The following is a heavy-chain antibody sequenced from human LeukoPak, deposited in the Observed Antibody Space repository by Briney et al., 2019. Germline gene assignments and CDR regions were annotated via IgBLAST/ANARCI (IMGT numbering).Heavy chain of an antibody. CDR2: ISSGGNTK. D-gene: IGHD4-17*01. Sequence: PGRSLRLSCAASGFTFNTYGMHWVRQAPGKGLEWVAVISSGGNTKYYADSVKGRFTISRDNSMNTLYLQMSSLREEDTAVYYCAKEHGDYEGFDYWGQGTLVTVSS. J-gene: IGHJ4*02. CDR3: AKEHGDYEGFDY. V-gene: IGHV3-30*18. CDR1: GFTFNTYG.